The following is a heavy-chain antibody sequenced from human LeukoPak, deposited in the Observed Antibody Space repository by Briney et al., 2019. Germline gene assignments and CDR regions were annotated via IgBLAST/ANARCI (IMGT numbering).Heavy chain of an antibody. CDR2: IKGGGGDP. D-gene: IGHD2-21*02. CDR3: AQGGHDFNPFYY. V-gene: IGHV3-23*01. Sequence: GGSLRLSCAASGFTFSTYAMGWVRQAPGEGLEWVSSIKGGGGDPFYADSVRGRFTISRDKSKNTLYLQLNSLRPEDTAVYFCAQGGHDFNPFYYWGQRTLGTVSS. CDR1: GFTFSTYA. J-gene: IGHJ4*02.